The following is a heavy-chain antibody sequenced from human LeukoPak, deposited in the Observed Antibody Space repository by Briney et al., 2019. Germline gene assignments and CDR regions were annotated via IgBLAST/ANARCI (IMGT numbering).Heavy chain of an antibody. CDR3: AGEPYYYDSSGYYPIDY. CDR2: ISAYNGNT. J-gene: IGHJ4*02. Sequence: ASVKVSCKASGYTFTSYGISWVRQAPGQGLEWMGWISAYNGNTNYAQKLQGRVTMTTDTSTSTAYMELRSLRSDDTAVYYCAGEPYYYDSSGYYPIDYWGQGTLVTVSS. CDR1: GYTFTSYG. V-gene: IGHV1-18*01. D-gene: IGHD3-22*01.